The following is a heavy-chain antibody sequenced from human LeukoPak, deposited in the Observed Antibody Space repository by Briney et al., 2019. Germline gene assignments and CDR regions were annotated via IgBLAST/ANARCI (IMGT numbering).Heavy chain of an antibody. J-gene: IGHJ5*02. Sequence: SETLSLTCTVSGGSISSYYWSWIRQPPGKGLEWIGYIYYSGSTNYNPSLKSRVTISVDTSKNQFSLKLSSVTAADTAVYYCARDRDSSGWFDPWGQGTLVTVSS. CDR2: IYYSGST. CDR3: ARDRDSSGWFDP. CDR1: GGSISSYY. D-gene: IGHD6-19*01. V-gene: IGHV4-59*01.